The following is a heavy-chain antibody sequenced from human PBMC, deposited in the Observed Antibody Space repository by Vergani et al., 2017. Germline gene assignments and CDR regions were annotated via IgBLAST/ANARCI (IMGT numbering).Heavy chain of an antibody. CDR1: GGSFTSYH. CDR3: ARLNTETNGHLYYYYYMDV. J-gene: IGHJ6*03. Sequence: QVQLHQWGAGLLKPSETLSLTCVVNGGSFTSYHWTWIRQSPGEGLEWVGDIDHTGRPAYNPALKSRLTMSVDKSRNQFSLTLNSMTATDTAIYFCARLNTETNGHLYYYYYMDVWGQGTAVTVS. D-gene: IGHD4-11*01. V-gene: IGHV4-34*01. CDR2: IDHTGRP.